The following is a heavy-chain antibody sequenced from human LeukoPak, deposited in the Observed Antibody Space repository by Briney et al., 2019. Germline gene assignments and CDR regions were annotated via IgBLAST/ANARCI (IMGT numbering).Heavy chain of an antibody. CDR3: AKPWYYYDSSGYWFDP. J-gene: IGHJ5*02. CDR1: GFTFSSYA. CDR2: ISGSGGST. Sequence: AGGSLRLSCAASGFTFSSYAMSWVRQAPGKGLEWVSAISGSGGSTYYADSVKGRFTISRDNSKNTLYLQMNSLRAEDTAVYYCAKPWYYYDSSGYWFDPWGQGTLVTVSS. D-gene: IGHD3-22*01. V-gene: IGHV3-23*01.